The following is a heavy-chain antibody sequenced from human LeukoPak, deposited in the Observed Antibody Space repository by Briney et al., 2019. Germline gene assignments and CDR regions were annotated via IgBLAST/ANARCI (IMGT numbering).Heavy chain of an antibody. CDR3: ARVSHCSSTSCYIGYYYYMDV. Sequence: GGSLRLSCAASGLTISSYSMNWVRQAPGKGLEWVSSISSSSSYIYYADSVKGRFTISRDNAKNSLYLQMNSLRAEDTAVYYCARVSHCSSTSCYIGYYYYMDVWGKGTTVTVSS. CDR2: ISSSSSYI. CDR1: GLTISSYS. D-gene: IGHD2-2*02. J-gene: IGHJ6*03. V-gene: IGHV3-21*01.